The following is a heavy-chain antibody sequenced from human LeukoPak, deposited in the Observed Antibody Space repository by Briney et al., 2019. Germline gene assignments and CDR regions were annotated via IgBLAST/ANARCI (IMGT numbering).Heavy chain of an antibody. Sequence: SETLSLTCTVSGGSISSYYWSWIRQPAGKGLEWIGRIYTSGSTNYNPSLKSRVTVSVDTSKNQFSLKLSSVTAADTAVYYCARGGSGWANTYYFDYWGQGTLVTVSS. V-gene: IGHV4-4*07. CDR1: GGSISSYY. CDR3: ARGGSGWANTYYFDY. CDR2: IYTSGST. J-gene: IGHJ4*02. D-gene: IGHD6-19*01.